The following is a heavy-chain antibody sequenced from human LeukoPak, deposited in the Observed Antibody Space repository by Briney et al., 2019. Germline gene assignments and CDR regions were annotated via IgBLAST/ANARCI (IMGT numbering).Heavy chain of an antibody. CDR3: AKRGVVIRGLLVIGYHQEAYHYDF. V-gene: IGHV3-23*01. Sequence: GGSLRLSCVVSGISLSNYAMTWVRQAPGKGLEWVSYISERGGSTTYADSVKGRFTISRDTSLNTPYLQMNNLRAEDTAVYFCAKRGVVIRGLLVIGYHQEAYHYDFWGQGVLVTVSS. CDR2: ISERGGST. J-gene: IGHJ4*02. CDR1: GISLSNYA. D-gene: IGHD3-10*01.